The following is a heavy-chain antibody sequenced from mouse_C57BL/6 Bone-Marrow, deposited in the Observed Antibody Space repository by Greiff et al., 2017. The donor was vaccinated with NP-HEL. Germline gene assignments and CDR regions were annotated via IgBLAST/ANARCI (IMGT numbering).Heavy chain of an antibody. V-gene: IGHV1-82*01. J-gene: IGHJ2*01. CDR3: ANGKSVDY. Sequence: VQLQQSGPELVKPGASVKISCKASGYAFSSSWMNWVKQRPGKGLEWIGRIYPGDGDTNYNGKFKGKATLTADKSSSTAYMQLSSLTSEDSAVYFCANGKSVDYWGQGTTLTVSS. D-gene: IGHD2-1*01. CDR1: GYAFSSSW. CDR2: IYPGDGDT.